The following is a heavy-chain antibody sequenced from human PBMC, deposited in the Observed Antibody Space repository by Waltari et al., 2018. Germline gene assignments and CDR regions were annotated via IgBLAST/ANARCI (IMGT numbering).Heavy chain of an antibody. D-gene: IGHD3-10*01. Sequence: QAQLVESGGGVVQPGRSPRLSCAASGFTFSNYGIHWVRQAPGKGLEWVAVISYDELNKNYADSVNGRFTIARENSENTVYLQMSSLRPDDTAVYFCARGYYGSQRGYGLDVWGQGTTVIVSS. CDR1: GFTFSNYG. V-gene: IGHV3-30*15. J-gene: IGHJ6*02. CDR2: ISYDELNK. CDR3: ARGYYGSQRGYGLDV.